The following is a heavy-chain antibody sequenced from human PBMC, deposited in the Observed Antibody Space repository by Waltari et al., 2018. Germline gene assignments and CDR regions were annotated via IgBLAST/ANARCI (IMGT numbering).Heavy chain of an antibody. V-gene: IGHV3-30*02. CDR3: AKGSPRIAVAGRQFDY. D-gene: IGHD6-19*01. J-gene: IGHJ4*02. CDR2: IRYDGSNK. CDR1: GFTFSSYG. Sequence: QVQLVESGGGVVQPGGSLRLSCAASGFTFSSYGMHWVRQAPGKGLEWVAFIRYDGSNKYYADSVKGRFTISRDNSKNTLYLQMNSLRAEDTAVYYCAKGSPRIAVAGRQFDYWGQGTLVTVSS.